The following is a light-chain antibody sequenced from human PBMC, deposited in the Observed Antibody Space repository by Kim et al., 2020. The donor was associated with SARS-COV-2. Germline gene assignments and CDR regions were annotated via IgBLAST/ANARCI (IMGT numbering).Light chain of an antibody. Sequence: SYELTQPPSVSVAPGETARITCGVDNIGSISVHWYQQRPGQAPLLVMYWDSERPSGIPERFSASNSGNTATLTISRVEAGDEADYYCQVWVSGSDHVVYG. V-gene: IGLV3-21*04. CDR3: QVWVSGSDHVV. J-gene: IGLJ2*01. CDR2: WDS. CDR1: NIGSIS.